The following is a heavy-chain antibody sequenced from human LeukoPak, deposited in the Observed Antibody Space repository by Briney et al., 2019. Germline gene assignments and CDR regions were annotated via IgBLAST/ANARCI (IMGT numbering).Heavy chain of an antibody. CDR3: GRVKEASAFDI. CDR1: GFTFDDYA. V-gene: IGHV3-9*01. J-gene: IGHJ3*02. CDR2: ISWNSGTI. Sequence: GGSLRLSCAASGFTFDDYAMYWVRQAPGKGLEWVSGISWNSGTIGYADSVKGRFTISRDNAKNSLYLQMNSLRAEDTAVYYCGRVKEASAFDIWGQGTMVTVSS. D-gene: IGHD4-11*01.